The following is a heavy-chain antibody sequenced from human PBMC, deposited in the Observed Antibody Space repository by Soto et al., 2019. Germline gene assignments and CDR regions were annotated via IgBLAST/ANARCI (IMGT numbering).Heavy chain of an antibody. Sequence: TLSLTCAVSGGSISSGGYSWSWIRQPPGKGLEWIGYIYHSGSTYYNPSLKSRVTISVDRSKNQFSLKVSSVTAADTAVYYCARHQPGYCSGGSRRSPYYSDFWEPETLVTVST. CDR3: ARHQPGYCSGGSRRSPYYSDF. J-gene: IGHJ4*02. CDR2: IYHSGST. D-gene: IGHD2-15*01. V-gene: IGHV4-30-2*01. CDR1: GGSISSGGYS.